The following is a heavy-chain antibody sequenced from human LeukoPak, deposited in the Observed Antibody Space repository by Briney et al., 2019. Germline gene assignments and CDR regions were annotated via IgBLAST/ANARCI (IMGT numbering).Heavy chain of an antibody. CDR1: GGSISSGGYY. Sequence: SETLSLTCTVSGGSISSGGYYWSWIRQHPGKGRDWIRYIYYSGSTYYNLSLKSPVTISVDTSKNQFSLKLSSVTAADTAVYYCARELDYGDYGGLDYWGQGTLVSVSS. J-gene: IGHJ4*02. D-gene: IGHD4-17*01. V-gene: IGHV4-31*01. CDR2: IYYSGST. CDR3: ARELDYGDYGGLDY.